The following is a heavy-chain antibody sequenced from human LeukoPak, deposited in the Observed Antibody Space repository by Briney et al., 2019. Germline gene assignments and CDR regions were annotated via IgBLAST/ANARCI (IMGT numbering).Heavy chain of an antibody. CDR1: GGSISSYY. Sequence: SETLALTCTVSGGSISSYYWSWIRQPPGKGLEWIGYIYYSGSTNYNPSLKSRVTISVDTSKNQFSLKLSSVTAADTAVYYCARDNRRLRQFDYWGQGTLVTVSS. J-gene: IGHJ4*02. V-gene: IGHV4-59*01. D-gene: IGHD4-17*01. CDR3: ARDNRRLRQFDY. CDR2: IYYSGST.